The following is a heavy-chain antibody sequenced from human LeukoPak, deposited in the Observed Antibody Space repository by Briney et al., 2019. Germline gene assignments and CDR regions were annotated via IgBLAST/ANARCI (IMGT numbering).Heavy chain of an antibody. CDR2: INPSTRYT. D-gene: IGHD5-24*01. CDR3: ARAEISTTLPPDY. Sequence: ASVKVSCKASGYTFTNYYMHWVRQAPGQGLEWMGVINPSTRYTSYAQRFQGRVSMTRDTSPSTVYMELSSLTSEDTAVYYCARAEISTTLPPDYWGQGTLVTVSS. V-gene: IGHV1-46*01. J-gene: IGHJ4*02. CDR1: GYTFTNYY.